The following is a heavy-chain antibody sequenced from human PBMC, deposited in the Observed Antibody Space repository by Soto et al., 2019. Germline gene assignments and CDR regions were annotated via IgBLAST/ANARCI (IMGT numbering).Heavy chain of an antibody. CDR1: GGSISNYY. CDR2: IYSSGST. D-gene: IGHD5-18*01. Sequence: SETLSLTCAVSGGSISNYYWNWIRQSPGKGLEWIGYIYSSGSTHYNPSLQNRVTISIDTSKNQVSLKVNSVTAADTAVYYCARDHPHSYGVYYFDYWGQGTPVTAPQ. J-gene: IGHJ4*02. CDR3: ARDHPHSYGVYYFDY. V-gene: IGHV4-59*01.